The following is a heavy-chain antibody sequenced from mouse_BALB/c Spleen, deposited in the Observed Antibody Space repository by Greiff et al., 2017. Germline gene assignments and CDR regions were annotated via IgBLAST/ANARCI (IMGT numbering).Heavy chain of an antibody. Sequence: EVKLVESGGGLVQPKGSLKLSCAASGFTFNTYAMNWVRQAPGKGLEWVARIRSKSNNYATYYADSVKDRFTISRDDSQSMLYLQMNNLKTEDTAMYYCVDGIEAYWGQGTLVTVSA. D-gene: IGHD2-3*01. CDR1: GFTFNTYA. J-gene: IGHJ3*01. V-gene: IGHV10-1*02. CDR2: IRSKSNNYAT. CDR3: VDGIEAY.